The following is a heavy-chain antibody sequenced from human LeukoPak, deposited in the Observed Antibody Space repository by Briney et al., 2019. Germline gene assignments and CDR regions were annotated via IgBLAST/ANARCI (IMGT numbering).Heavy chain of an antibody. D-gene: IGHD3-16*01. J-gene: IGHJ4*02. CDR1: GFTFSSYS. CDR2: IDTSSRYI. V-gene: IGHV3-21*01. CDR3: ASQAYGLFHY. Sequence: GGSLRLSCAASGFTFSSYSMNWVRQAPGKGLEWVSSIDTSSRYIYYGDSVKGRFTISRDNAKNSLYLQMNSLRAEDTAVYYCASQAYGLFHYWGQGTLVTVSS.